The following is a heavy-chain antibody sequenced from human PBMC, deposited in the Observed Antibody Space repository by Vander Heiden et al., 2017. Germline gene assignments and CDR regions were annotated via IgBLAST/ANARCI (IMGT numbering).Heavy chain of an antibody. V-gene: IGHV3-23*01. D-gene: IGHD6-19*01. J-gene: IGHJ4*02. Sequence: EVQLLESGGGLVQPGGSLRLSCAASGFTFRSYAMSWVRQAPGKGLEWVSAISGSGGSTYYADSVKGRFTISRDNSKNTLYLQMNSLRAEDTAVYYCAKVVRGWFWSDYWGQGTLVTVSS. CDR2: ISGSGGST. CDR3: AKVVRGWFWSDY. CDR1: GFTFRSYA.